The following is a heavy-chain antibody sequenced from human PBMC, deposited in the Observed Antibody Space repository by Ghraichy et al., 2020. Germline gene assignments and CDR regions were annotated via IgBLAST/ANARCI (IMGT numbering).Heavy chain of an antibody. CDR2: INNDGSST. J-gene: IGHJ4*02. CDR3: ANIRGGYYTTVDY. V-gene: IGHV3-74*01. CDR1: GFTFSSYW. Sequence: GGSLRLSCAASGFTFSSYWMHWVRQAPGKGLVWVSRINNDGSSTIYADSVKGRFTISRDNAKNTLYLQMNSLRAEDTAVYYCANIRGGYYTTVDYWGQGTLVTVSS. D-gene: IGHD3-3*01.